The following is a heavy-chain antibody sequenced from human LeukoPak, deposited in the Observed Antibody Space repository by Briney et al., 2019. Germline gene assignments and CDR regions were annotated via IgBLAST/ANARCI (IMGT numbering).Heavy chain of an antibody. D-gene: IGHD1-26*01. CDR3: ASSPLPEERGSSDY. CDR2: ISYDGSNK. V-gene: IGHV3-30-3*01. J-gene: IGHJ4*02. CDR1: GFTFSSYA. Sequence: PGRSLRLSCAASGFTFSSYAMHWVRQAPGKGLEWVAVISYDGSNKYYADSVKGRFTISRDNSKNTLYLQMNSLRAEDTAVYYCASSPLPEERGSSDYWGQGTLVIVSS.